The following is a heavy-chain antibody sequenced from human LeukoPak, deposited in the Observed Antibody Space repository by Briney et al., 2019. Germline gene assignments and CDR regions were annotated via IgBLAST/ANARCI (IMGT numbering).Heavy chain of an antibody. CDR1: GFTFSSYG. CDR3: AKEWDY. V-gene: IGHV3-33*06. J-gene: IGHJ4*02. Sequence: GGSLRLSCAASGFTFSSYGMHWVRQGPGKGLEWVAVIWYDGSNKYYADSVKGRFTISRDNPKNKVYLQMNSLRAEDTAVYYCAKEWDYWGQGTLVTVSS. CDR2: IWYDGSNK.